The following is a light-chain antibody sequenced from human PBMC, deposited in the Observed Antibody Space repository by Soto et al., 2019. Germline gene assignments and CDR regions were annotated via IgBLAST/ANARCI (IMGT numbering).Light chain of an antibody. V-gene: IGKV3-20*01. CDR3: QQYGSSPALT. Sequence: EIVLTQSPGTLSLSPGKRATLSCRASRSVSSSYLAWYQQKPGQAPRLLIYGTSSRATGIPDRFSGSGSGTDFTLTISRPEPEDFAVYYCQQYGSSPALTFGGGTKVEIK. CDR2: GTS. CDR1: RSVSSSY. J-gene: IGKJ4*01.